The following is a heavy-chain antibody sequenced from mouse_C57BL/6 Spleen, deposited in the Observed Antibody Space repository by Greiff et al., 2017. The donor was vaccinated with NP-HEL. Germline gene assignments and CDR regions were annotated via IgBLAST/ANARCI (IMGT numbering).Heavy chain of an antibody. V-gene: IGHV1-54*01. Sequence: QVQLQQSGAELVRPGTSVKVSCKASGYAFTNYLIEWVKQRPGQGLEWIGVINPGSGGTNYNEKFKGKATLTADKSSSTAYMQLSSLTSEDSAVYFCARSTTVVATRYFDVWGTGTTVTVSS. CDR2: INPGSGGT. D-gene: IGHD1-1*01. CDR3: ARSTTVVATRYFDV. J-gene: IGHJ1*03. CDR1: GYAFTNYL.